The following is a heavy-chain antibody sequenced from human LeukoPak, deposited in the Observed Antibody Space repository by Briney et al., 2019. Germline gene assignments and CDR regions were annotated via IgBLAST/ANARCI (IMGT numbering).Heavy chain of an antibody. D-gene: IGHD2-21*01. CDR2: ISGSGGST. CDR3: AKAVLWRSRFWYFDY. J-gene: IGHJ4*02. Sequence: SGRSLRLSCAASGFTFSSYAMHWVRQAPGKGLEWVSAISGSGGSTYYADSVKGRFTISRDNSKNTLYLQMNSLRAEDTAVYYCAKAVLWRSRFWYFDYWGQGTLVTVSS. V-gene: IGHV3-23*01. CDR1: GFTFSSYA.